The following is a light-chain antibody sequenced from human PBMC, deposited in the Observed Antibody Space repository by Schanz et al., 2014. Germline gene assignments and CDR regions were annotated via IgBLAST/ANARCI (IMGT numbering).Light chain of an antibody. V-gene: IGLV2-23*02. J-gene: IGLJ3*02. CDR1: SSDVGGYNY. Sequence: QSALTQPASVSGSPGQSITISCTGTSSDVGGYNYVSWYQQHPGKAPRLLIYDINKRPSGVYTRFSGSKSGNTASLTISGLQAEDEADYYCCSYAGNNTLRFGEGTKLTVL. CDR2: DIN. CDR3: CSYAGNNTLR.